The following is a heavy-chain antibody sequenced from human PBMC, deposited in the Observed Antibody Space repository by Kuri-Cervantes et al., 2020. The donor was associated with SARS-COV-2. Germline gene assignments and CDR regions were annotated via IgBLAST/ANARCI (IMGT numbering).Heavy chain of an antibody. CDR3: AAGWEDYDFWSGYYVFDY. CDR2: IIPMFGTA. V-gene: IGHV1-69*13. J-gene: IGHJ4*02. Sequence: SVKVSCKASGGTFISYAIIWVGQAPGQGLEWMGGIIPMFGTANYAQKFQGRLTITADESTSTAYMELSSLRSEDTAVYYWAAGWEDYDFWSGYYVFDYWGQGTLVTVSS. CDR1: GGTFISYA. D-gene: IGHD3-3*01.